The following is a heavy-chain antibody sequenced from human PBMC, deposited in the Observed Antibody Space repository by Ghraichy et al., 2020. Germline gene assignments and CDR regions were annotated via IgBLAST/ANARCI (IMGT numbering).Heavy chain of an antibody. V-gene: IGHV1-69*13. CDR1: GGTFSSYA. CDR3: ASLVDTAMVIPYYGMDV. J-gene: IGHJ6*02. D-gene: IGHD5-18*01. Sequence: SVKVSCKASGGTFSSYAISWVRQAPGQGLEWMGGIIPIFGTANYAQKFQGRVTITADESTSTAYMELSSLRSEDTAVYYCASLVDTAMVIPYYGMDVWGQGTTVTVSS. CDR2: IIPIFGTA.